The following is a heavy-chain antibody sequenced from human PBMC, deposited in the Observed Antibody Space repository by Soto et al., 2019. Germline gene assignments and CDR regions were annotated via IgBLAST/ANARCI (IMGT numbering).Heavy chain of an antibody. V-gene: IGHV4-34*01. CDR2: INHSGST. CDR1: GGSFSGYY. Sequence: SETLSLTCAVYGGSFSGYYWSWIRQPSGKGLEWIGEINHSGSTNYNPSLKSRVTISVDTSKNQFSLKLSSVTAADTAVYYCARESNGSGSHYIFDYWGQGTLVTVSS. J-gene: IGHJ4*02. CDR3: ARESNGSGSHYIFDY. D-gene: IGHD3-10*01.